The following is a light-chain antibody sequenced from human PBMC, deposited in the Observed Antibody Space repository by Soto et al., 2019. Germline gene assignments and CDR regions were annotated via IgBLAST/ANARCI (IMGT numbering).Light chain of an antibody. Sequence: EIVLTQSPATLSLSPGERATLSCRASQSVSSSYLAWYQQKPGQPPRLLIDSTSGRATGIPDRVSGSGSGTDFTLTISSLEPEDSAVYDCQQYGSSPRTFGQGTKVDIK. CDR3: QQYGSSPRT. CDR1: QSVSSSY. V-gene: IGKV3-20*01. J-gene: IGKJ1*01. CDR2: STS.